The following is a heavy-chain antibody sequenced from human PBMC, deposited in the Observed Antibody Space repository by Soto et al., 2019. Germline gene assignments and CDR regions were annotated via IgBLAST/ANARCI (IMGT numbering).Heavy chain of an antibody. D-gene: IGHD3-3*01. CDR3: TTDRAYTIFGVVSIFDY. J-gene: IGHJ4*02. CDR2: IKSKTDGGTT. CDR1: GFTFSKAW. V-gene: IGHV3-15*01. Sequence: GGSLRLSCAASGFTFSKAWMSGVRQAPGKGLEWVGRIKSKTDGGTTDYAAPVKGRFTISRDDSKNTLYLQMNSLKTEDTAVYYCTTDRAYTIFGVVSIFDYWGQGTLVTVSS.